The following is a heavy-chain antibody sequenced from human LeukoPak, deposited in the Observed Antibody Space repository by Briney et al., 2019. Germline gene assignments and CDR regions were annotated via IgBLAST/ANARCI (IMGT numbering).Heavy chain of an antibody. CDR1: GGSISSYY. CDR3: ARHSGWYYFDY. V-gene: IGHV4-59*08. Sequence: PSETLSLTCTVSGGSISSYYWSWIRQPPGEGLEWIGYIYYSGSTNYNPSLKSRVTISVDTSKNQFSLKLSSVTAADTAVYYCARHSGWYYFDYWGQGTLVTVSS. D-gene: IGHD6-19*01. CDR2: IYYSGST. J-gene: IGHJ4*02.